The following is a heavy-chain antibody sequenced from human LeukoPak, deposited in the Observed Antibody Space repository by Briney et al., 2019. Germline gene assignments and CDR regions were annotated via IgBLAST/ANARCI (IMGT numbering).Heavy chain of an antibody. J-gene: IGHJ5*02. D-gene: IGHD1-7*01. CDR2: IYYNGNT. CDR1: GGSISTYY. Sequence: SETLSLTCTVSGGSISTYYWSWIRQPPGKGLEWVGYIYYNGNTNYNPSLKSRVTISVDTSKNQFSPKLSSVTAADTAVYYCARHGNKWNYVSWFDPWGQGTLVTVSS. V-gene: IGHV4-59*08. CDR3: ARHGNKWNYVSWFDP.